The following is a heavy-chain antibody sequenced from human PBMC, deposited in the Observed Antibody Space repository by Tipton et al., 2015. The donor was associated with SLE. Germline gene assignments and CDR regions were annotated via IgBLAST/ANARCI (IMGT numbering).Heavy chain of an antibody. D-gene: IGHD2/OR15-2a*01. CDR2: VSHGGST. V-gene: IGHV4-38-2*02. CDR3: VRHLSTVIQGPLYFDY. Sequence: LRLSCTVSGYSISSDYYWGWIRQPPGKGLEWIGSVSHGGSTYYNPSLNSRVTMSVDTSQNQFSLNLRSVTAADTAVYYCVRHLSTVIQGPLYFDYWGQGTLVTVSS. J-gene: IGHJ4*02. CDR1: GYSISSDYY.